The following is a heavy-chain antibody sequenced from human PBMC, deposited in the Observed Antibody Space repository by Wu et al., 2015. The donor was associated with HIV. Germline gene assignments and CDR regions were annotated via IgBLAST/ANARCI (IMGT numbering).Heavy chain of an antibody. CDR3: YRRQQLLDQ. CDR1: GYTFTSYG. D-gene: IGHD1-1*01. V-gene: IGHV1-69*13. Sequence: QVQLVQSGAEVKKPGASVKVSCKASGYTFTSYGISWVRQAPGQGLEWMGWISPMFGTADHARKFRGRIKITADEASNTVYVEIFNLGREDTATYFCYRRQQLLDQWGHGT. J-gene: IGHJ5*02. CDR2: ISPMFGTA.